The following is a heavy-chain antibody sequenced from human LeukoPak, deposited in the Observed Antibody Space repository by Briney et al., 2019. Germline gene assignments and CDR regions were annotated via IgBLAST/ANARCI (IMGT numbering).Heavy chain of an antibody. D-gene: IGHD3-22*01. V-gene: IGHV4-30-4*01. CDR2: IYYSGST. CDR1: GGSISSGDYY. J-gene: IGHJ4*02. Sequence: SETLSLTCTVSGGSISSGDYYWSWIRQPPGKGLEWIGYIYYSGSTYYNPSLKSRVTISVDTSKNQFSLKLSSVTAADTAVYYCARAWGYYDSSGYYPMLEKKGRPFDYWGQGTLVTVSS. CDR3: ARAWGYYDSSGYYPMLEKKGRPFDY.